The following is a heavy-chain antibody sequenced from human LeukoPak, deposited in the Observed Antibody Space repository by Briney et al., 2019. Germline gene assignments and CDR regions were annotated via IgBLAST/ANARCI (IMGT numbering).Heavy chain of an antibody. Sequence: PSETLSLTCTVSGGSISSYYWSWIRLPPGKGLEWSGCIYYSGSTNYNPSLKSRVTISVDTSKNQFSLKLSSVTAADTAVYYCARTYYDFWSGYANWFDPWGQGTLVTVSS. CDR2: IYYSGST. V-gene: IGHV4-59*01. D-gene: IGHD3-3*01. CDR1: GGSISSYY. J-gene: IGHJ5*02. CDR3: ARTYYDFWSGYANWFDP.